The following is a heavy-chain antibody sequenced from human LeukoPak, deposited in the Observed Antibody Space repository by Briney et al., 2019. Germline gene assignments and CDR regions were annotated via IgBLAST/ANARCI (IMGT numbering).Heavy chain of an antibody. D-gene: IGHD6-19*01. Sequence: SETLSLTCTVSGGSIRSSSYYWGWIRQPPGKGLEWIGSIYYSGSTYYNASLKSRGTISVDTSKNQFSLKLNSVTAADTAVYFCARQVVAVAGTGYFDYWGQGTLVTVAS. CDR1: GGSIRSSSYY. CDR2: IYYSGST. V-gene: IGHV4-39*01. J-gene: IGHJ4*02. CDR3: ARQVVAVAGTGYFDY.